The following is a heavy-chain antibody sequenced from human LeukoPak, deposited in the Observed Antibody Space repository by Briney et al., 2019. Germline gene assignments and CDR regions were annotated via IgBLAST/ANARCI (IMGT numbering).Heavy chain of an antibody. D-gene: IGHD3-10*01. CDR1: GYTFTSYA. Sequence: ASVKVSCKASGYTFTSYAMHWVRQAPGQRLEWMGWINAGNGNTKYSQKFQGRVTITRDTSASTAYMELSSLRSEDTAVYYCARDLWSGSGSYPADYWGQGTLVTVSS. J-gene: IGHJ4*02. CDR3: ARDLWSGSGSYPADY. V-gene: IGHV1-3*01. CDR2: INAGNGNT.